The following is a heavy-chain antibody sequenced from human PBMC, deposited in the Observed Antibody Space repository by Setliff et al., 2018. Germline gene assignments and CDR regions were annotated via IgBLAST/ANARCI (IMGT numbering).Heavy chain of an antibody. J-gene: IGHJ4*02. V-gene: IGHV3-20*04. CDR1: GFIFDDYG. Sequence: GGSLRLSCAASGFIFDDYGMGWVRQVPGKGLEWVSGINWKGLEWLASINPHGSEKYYADSVKGRFTISRDNAKNSLSLQMNNLRSEDTAVYYCFGAGTCSYWGQGTLVTVSS. D-gene: IGHD3-10*01. CDR3: FGAGTCSY. CDR2: INWKGLEWLASINPHGSEK.